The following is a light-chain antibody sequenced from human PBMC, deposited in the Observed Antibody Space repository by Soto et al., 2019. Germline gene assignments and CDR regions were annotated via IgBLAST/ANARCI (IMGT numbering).Light chain of an antibody. J-gene: IGLJ2*01. CDR2: STS. Sequence: QAVVTQEPSPTGSPGGTVTLTCASSTGSVTSGHYPNWFQQKPGQAPRALIYSTSNKHPWTPARFSGSLLGGKAALTLSGVQPEDEAEYYCLLYDGAVRVFGGGTKLTVL. V-gene: IGLV7-43*01. CDR1: TGSVTSGHY. CDR3: LLYDGAVRV.